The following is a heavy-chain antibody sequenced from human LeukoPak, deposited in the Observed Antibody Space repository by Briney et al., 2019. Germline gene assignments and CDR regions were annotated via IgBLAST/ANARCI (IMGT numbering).Heavy chain of an antibody. CDR3: ARQPGGTAAFDI. CDR1: GGSINSYY. Sequence: PSETPSLTCTVSGGSINSYYWSWIRQPPGKGLEWIGYISYTGGEINYNPSLKSRLTISVDTSKNQFSLMLTSVTAADTAVYYCARQPGGTAAFDIWAQGTMVTVSS. D-gene: IGHD6-13*01. V-gene: IGHV4-59*08. CDR2: ISYTGGEI. J-gene: IGHJ3*02.